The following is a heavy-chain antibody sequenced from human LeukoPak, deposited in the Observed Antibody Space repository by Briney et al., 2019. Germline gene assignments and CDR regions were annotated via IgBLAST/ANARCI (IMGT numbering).Heavy chain of an antibody. J-gene: IGHJ5*02. CDR2: TYYRSKWYN. CDR3: ARAGYYDILTGYYRRGQFDP. CDR1: GDSVSSNSAA. D-gene: IGHD3-9*01. Sequence: SQTLSLTCAISGDSVSSNSAAWNWIRQSPSRGLEWLGRTYYRSKWYNDYAVSVKSRITFNPDTSKNQFSLQLNSVTPEDTAVYYCARAGYYDILTGYYRRGQFDPWGQGTLVTVSS. V-gene: IGHV6-1*01.